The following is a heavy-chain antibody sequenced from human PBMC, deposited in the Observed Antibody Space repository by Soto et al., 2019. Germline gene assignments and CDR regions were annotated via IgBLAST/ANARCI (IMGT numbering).Heavy chain of an antibody. CDR1: GYDFTAYD. D-gene: IGHD6-13*01. CDR2: MNPINGAT. CDR3: GRGPSPRAPAGGTPYYYAMDV. V-gene: IGHV1-8*02. J-gene: IGHJ6*02. Sequence: GASVKVSCKASGYDFTAYDINWLRQASGQGLEWMGWMNPINGATGSARRFQGRVSMTRNTATGTAYMELTSLRLDDTAVYYCGRGPSPRAPAGGTPYYYAMDVWGQGTTVTVSS.